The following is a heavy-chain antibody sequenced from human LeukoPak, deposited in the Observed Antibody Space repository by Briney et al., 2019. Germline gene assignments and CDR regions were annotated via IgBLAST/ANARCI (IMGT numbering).Heavy chain of an antibody. V-gene: IGHV3-23*03. CDR2: IGDAGT. CDR3: AKNLGPFDV. CDR1: GLTFNDFA. D-gene: IGHD3-16*01. J-gene: IGHJ3*01. Sequence: GGSLRLSCAASGLTFNDFAMTWVRQAPGKGLEWVSSIGDAGTYYADSVKGRFTISRDNSKNMLYLQLNSLRAGDTAMYYCAKNLGPFDVRGQGTMVTVPS.